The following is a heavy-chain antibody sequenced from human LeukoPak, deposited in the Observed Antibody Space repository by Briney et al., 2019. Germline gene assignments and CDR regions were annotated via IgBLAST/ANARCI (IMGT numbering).Heavy chain of an antibody. CDR1: GGSISSYY. CDR2: IYYSGST. D-gene: IGHD6-13*01. CDR3: ARAPRRGIIAAAGTGYFDL. Sequence: PSETLSLTCTVSGGSISSYYWSWIRQPPGKGLEWIGYIYYSGSTNYNPSLKSRVTISVDTSKNQFSLKLSSVTAADTAVYYCARAPRRGIIAAAGTGYFDLWGRGTLVTVSS. V-gene: IGHV4-59*12. J-gene: IGHJ2*01.